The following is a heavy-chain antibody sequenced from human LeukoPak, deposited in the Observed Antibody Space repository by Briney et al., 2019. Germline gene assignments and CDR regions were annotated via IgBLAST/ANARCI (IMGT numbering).Heavy chain of an antibody. CDR2: IYTSEST. D-gene: IGHD6-13*01. Sequence: PSETLSLTCTVSGGCISSYYWSWIRQPAGKGLEWIGRIYTSESTNYNPSLKSRVTISVDTSKNQFSLKLSSVTAADTAVYYCARHRQGGIYSSSWYGFDYWGQGTLVTVSS. CDR3: ARHRQGGIYSSSWYGFDY. CDR1: GGCISSYY. J-gene: IGHJ4*02. V-gene: IGHV4-4*07.